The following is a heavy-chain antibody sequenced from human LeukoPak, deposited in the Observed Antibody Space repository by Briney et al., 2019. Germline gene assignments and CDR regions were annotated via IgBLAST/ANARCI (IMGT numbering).Heavy chain of an antibody. CDR3: ARDFYGSGSTKGPPFDY. D-gene: IGHD3-10*01. CDR1: VGTFSRYA. CDR2: IIPLFVSA. V-gene: IGHV1-69*13. J-gene: IGHJ4*02. Sequence: SVRVSCKASVGTFSRYAISWVGQAPGQGLEWMGGIIPLFVSANYAEKFQGRVTITAEESTSTAYMELSSLRCEDTAVYNCARDFYGSGSTKGPPFDYWGQGTLVTVSS.